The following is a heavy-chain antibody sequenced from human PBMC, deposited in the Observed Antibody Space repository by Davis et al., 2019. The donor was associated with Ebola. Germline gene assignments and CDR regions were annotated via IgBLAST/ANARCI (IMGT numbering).Heavy chain of an antibody. Sequence: GESLKISCTASGFAFSTSGMHWIRQAPGKGLEWVVFIQYDGHTVYYADSVKGRITISRDNSKNTVVLQMNSLRPEDTAVYYCARESGYIKPGSFDFWGQGTMVTVSS. V-gene: IGHV3-30*02. D-gene: IGHD5-12*01. CDR1: GFAFSTSG. CDR3: ARESGYIKPGSFDF. J-gene: IGHJ3*01. CDR2: IQYDGHTV.